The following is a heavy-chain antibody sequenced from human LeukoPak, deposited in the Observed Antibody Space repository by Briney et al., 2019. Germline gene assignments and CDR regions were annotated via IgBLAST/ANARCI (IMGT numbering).Heavy chain of an antibody. CDR3: ARGYASSPGRIGY. CDR2: IYHSGNT. J-gene: IGHJ4*02. Sequence: PSETLSLTCTVSGGSISSGGYSWSWIRQPPGKGLEWIGYIYHSGNTYYNPSLKSRVTISVDRSKNQFSLKLSSVTAADTAVYFCARGYASSPGRIGYWGQGTLVTVSS. V-gene: IGHV4-30-2*01. CDR1: GGSISSGGYS. D-gene: IGHD3-10*01.